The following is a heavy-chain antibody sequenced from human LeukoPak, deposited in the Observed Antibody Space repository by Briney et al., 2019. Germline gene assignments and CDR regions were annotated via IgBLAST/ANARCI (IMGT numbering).Heavy chain of an antibody. CDR1: GFTFSNYA. CDR3: AKDSGSYFSYYFDY. D-gene: IGHD1-26*01. Sequence: GGSLRLSCAASGFTFSNYAMSWVRQAPGKGLEWVSAISGSGGSAYYADSVKGRFTISRDNSKNTLYLQMNSLRAEDTAVYYCAKDSGSYFSYYFDYWGQGTLVTVSS. CDR2: ISGSGGSA. V-gene: IGHV3-23*01. J-gene: IGHJ4*02.